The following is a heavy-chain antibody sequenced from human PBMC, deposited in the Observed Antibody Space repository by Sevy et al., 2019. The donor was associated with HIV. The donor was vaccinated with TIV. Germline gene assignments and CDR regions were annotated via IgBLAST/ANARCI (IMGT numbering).Heavy chain of an antibody. D-gene: IGHD4-17*01. Sequence: GGSLRLSCTASGFAFTNYYAMHWVRQAPGKGLEWVALISYDGSDKFYADSVKGRLTITRDNFKNTLYLQMNGLTTEGTAVYYCARPRANYVDHYFFYAMDVWGQGTTVTVSS. CDR1: GFAFTNYYA. CDR3: ARPRANYVDHYFFYAMDV. V-gene: IGHV3-30-3*01. J-gene: IGHJ6*02. CDR2: ISYDGSDK.